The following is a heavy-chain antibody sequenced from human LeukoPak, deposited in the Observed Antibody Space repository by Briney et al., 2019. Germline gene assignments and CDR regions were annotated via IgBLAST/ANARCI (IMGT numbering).Heavy chain of an antibody. Sequence: GGSLRLSCAASGFTFSSYAMSWVRQAPGKGLEWVSAISGSGGSTYYADSVKGRFTISRDNSKNTLYLQMNSLRAEDTAVYYCAKARQPPTRQGNNYWGQGTLVTVSS. J-gene: IGHJ4*02. CDR1: GFTFSSYA. CDR2: ISGSGGST. CDR3: AKARQPPTRQGNNY. D-gene: IGHD1/OR15-1a*01. V-gene: IGHV3-23*01.